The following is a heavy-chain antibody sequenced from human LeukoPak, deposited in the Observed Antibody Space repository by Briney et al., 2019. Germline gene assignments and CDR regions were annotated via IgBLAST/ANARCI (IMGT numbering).Heavy chain of an antibody. J-gene: IGHJ4*02. V-gene: IGHV3-23*01. D-gene: IGHD1-26*01. Sequence: GGSLRLSCAASGFTFNNYAMSWVRQVPGKGLEWVSAVSGDGRTTHYVDSVKGRFTISRDNSRNTLYLQMSSLRAEDTAIYYCAKDSVVRNTGSYYFASWGQGTLVTVPS. CDR3: AKDSVVRNTGSYYFAS. CDR2: VSGDGRTT. CDR1: GFTFNNYA.